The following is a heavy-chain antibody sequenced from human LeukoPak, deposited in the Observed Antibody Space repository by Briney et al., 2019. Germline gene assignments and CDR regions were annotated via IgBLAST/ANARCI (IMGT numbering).Heavy chain of an antibody. CDR3: VHRTTVTSVDA. V-gene: IGHV2-5*01. J-gene: IGHJ4*02. CDR2: NYGNNDK. D-gene: IGHD4-17*01. Sequence: SGPTLLQPTPTLTLTCTFSGFSLPTDAVVVGWVRQPPGKAPELHTFNYGNNDKRYSPSLNSRLTITKDTSKNQVVLTMTDMDSVDTATYYCVHRTTVTSVDAGGQGTLGTVSS. CDR1: GFSLPTDAVV.